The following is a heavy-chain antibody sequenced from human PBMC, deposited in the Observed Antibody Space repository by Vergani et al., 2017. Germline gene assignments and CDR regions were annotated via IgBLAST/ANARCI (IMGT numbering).Heavy chain of an antibody. CDR2: ISGGGGST. Sequence: EVQLLESGGGLVQPGGSLRLSCAASGFTFSNYTMSWVRQAPGKGLEWVSIISGGGGSTYYADSVKGRFTISRDNSKNTLYLQMNSLRAEDTAVYYCAKVLTGFWSGFDHWGQGTLVTVSS. J-gene: IGHJ4*02. V-gene: IGHV3-23*01. CDR1: GFTFSNYT. D-gene: IGHD3-3*01. CDR3: AKVLTGFWSGFDH.